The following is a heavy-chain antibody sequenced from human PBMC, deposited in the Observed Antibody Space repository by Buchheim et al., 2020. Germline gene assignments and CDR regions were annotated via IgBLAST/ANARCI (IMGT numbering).Heavy chain of an antibody. CDR1: GYTFTAYY. CDR2: INPHGGGT. J-gene: IGHJ5*02. Sequence: QVQLVQSGAEVKKPGASVKVSCKASGYTFTAYYIHWVRQAPGQGLEWMAWINPHGGGTDYAQKFRGRFTMTSDTSISTAYMELSSLTSDDTAVYYCARGGYNFWSGSSDNWFDPWGQGAL. D-gene: IGHD3-3*01. V-gene: IGHV1-2*02. CDR3: ARGGYNFWSGSSDNWFDP.